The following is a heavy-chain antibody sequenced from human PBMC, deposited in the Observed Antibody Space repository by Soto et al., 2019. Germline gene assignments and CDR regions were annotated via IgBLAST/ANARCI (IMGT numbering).Heavy chain of an antibody. V-gene: IGHV4-30-2*01. J-gene: IGHJ4*02. CDR3: ARVWFGSFDY. Sequence: PSETLSLTCAVSGGSISSGGYSWSWIRQPPGKGLEWIGYIYPGGTTYYNPSLKSRATLSVDRAKSQFSLNLSSVTAADTAVYFCARVWFGSFDYWGQGAPVTVSS. CDR2: IYPGGTT. CDR1: GGSISSGGYS. D-gene: IGHD3-10*01.